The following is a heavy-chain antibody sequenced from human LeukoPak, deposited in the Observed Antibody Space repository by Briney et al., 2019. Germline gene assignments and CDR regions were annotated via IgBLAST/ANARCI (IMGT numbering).Heavy chain of an antibody. CDR2: ISSSSSYI. V-gene: IGHV3-21*01. CDR3: AGHHQAYSRTY. CDR1: GFTFSSYS. Sequence: GGSLRLSCAASGFTFSSYSMNWVRQAPGKGLEWVSSISSSSSYIYYADSVKGQFTISRDNAKNSLYLQMNSLRAEDTAVYYCAGHHQAYSRTYWGQGTLVTVSS. J-gene: IGHJ4*02. D-gene: IGHD1-26*01.